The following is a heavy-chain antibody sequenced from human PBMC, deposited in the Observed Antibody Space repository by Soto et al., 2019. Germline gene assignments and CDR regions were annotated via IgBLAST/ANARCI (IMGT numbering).Heavy chain of an antibody. V-gene: IGHV5-51*01. CDR2: IYPGDSDT. CDR1: GYSFTSYW. Sequence: GESLKISCKGSGYSFTSYWIGWVRQKPGKGLEWMGIIYPGDSDTRYSPSFQGQVTVSADKSISTAYLQWSSLKASDTAMYYCARHPLGVVVTAIRYFDYWGQGTLVTVPQ. D-gene: IGHD2-21*02. CDR3: ARHPLGVVVTAIRYFDY. J-gene: IGHJ4*02.